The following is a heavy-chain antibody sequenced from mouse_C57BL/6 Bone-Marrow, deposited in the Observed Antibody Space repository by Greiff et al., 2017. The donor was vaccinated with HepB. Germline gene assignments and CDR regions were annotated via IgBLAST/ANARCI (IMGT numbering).Heavy chain of an antibody. CDR3: ARGGYSNHY. J-gene: IGHJ2*01. Sequence: VQLKQSGPVLVKPGASVKMSCKASGYTFTDYYMNWVKQSHGKSLEWIGVINPYNGGTSYNQKFKGKATLTVDKSSSTAYMELNSLTSEDSAVYYCARGGYSNHYWGQGTTLTVSS. V-gene: IGHV1-19*01. D-gene: IGHD2-5*01. CDR1: GYTFTDYY. CDR2: INPYNGGT.